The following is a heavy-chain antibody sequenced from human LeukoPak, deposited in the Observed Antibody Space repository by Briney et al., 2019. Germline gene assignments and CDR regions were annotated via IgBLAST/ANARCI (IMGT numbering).Heavy chain of an antibody. CDR2: ISGSGGST. V-gene: IGHV3-23*01. J-gene: IGHJ4*02. Sequence: PGGSLRLSCAASGFTFSSYAMSWVRQAPGKGLEWVSAISGSGGSTYYADSVKGRFTISRDNSKYTLYLQMNSLRAEDTAVYYCAKAGNRGYSYGYEDYWGQGTLVTVSS. CDR3: AKAGNRGYSYGYEDY. D-gene: IGHD5-18*01. CDR1: GFTFSSYA.